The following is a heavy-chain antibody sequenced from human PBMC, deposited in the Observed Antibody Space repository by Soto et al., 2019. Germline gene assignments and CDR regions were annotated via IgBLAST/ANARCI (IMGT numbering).Heavy chain of an antibody. CDR1: AFTFSSYS. Sequence: EVQLVESGGGLVKPGGSLRLSCAASAFTFSSYSMNWVRQAPGKGLEWVSSISSSSSYIYHADSVKGRFTISRDNAKNSLYLQMNSLRAEDTAVYYCARVGADCSGGSCYSGYFDYWGQGTLVTVSS. J-gene: IGHJ4*02. CDR3: ARVGADCSGGSCYSGYFDY. D-gene: IGHD2-15*01. CDR2: ISSSSSYI. V-gene: IGHV3-21*01.